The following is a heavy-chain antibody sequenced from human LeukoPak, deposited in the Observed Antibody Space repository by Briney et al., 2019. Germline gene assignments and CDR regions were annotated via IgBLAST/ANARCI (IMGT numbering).Heavy chain of an antibody. V-gene: IGHV1-69*02. CDR2: IIPILGIA. J-gene: IGHJ4*02. CDR1: GGTFSRYT. Sequence: SVKVSCKASGGTFSRYTISWVRQAPGQGLEWMGRIIPILGIANYAQKFQGRVTITADKSTSTAYMELSSLRSEDTAVYYCARGMGYSSSSDFDYWGQGTLVTVSS. CDR3: ARGMGYSSSSDFDY. D-gene: IGHD6-6*01.